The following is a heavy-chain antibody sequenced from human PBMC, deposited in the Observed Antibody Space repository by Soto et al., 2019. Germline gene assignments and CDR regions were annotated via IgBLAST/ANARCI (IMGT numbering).Heavy chain of an antibody. V-gene: IGHV4-39*01. Sequence: SETLSLTCSVSGDSISSSSQYWGWIRQPPGKGLEWVGSIHYSGTSYYNPSLKSRVTIFVDTSKNQLSLKLSSVTAADTAVYYCARHWIAGSSIPWGQGTLVTVSS. CDR1: GDSISSSSQY. CDR2: IHYSGTS. D-gene: IGHD2-21*01. J-gene: IGHJ5*02. CDR3: ARHWIAGSSIP.